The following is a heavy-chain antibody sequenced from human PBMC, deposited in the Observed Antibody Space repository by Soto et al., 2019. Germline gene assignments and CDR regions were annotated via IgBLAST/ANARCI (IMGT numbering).Heavy chain of an antibody. CDR3: ARDRGSYALDY. CDR2: ISAYNGNT. J-gene: IGHJ4*02. Sequence: QVQLVQSGAEVKKPGASVKVSCKASGYTFTSYGIIWVRQAPGQGLEWMGWISAYNGNTHYAQKLQGRVTMTTDTSTSKAYMELRSLRSDGTAVYYCARDRGSYALDYWGEGTLVTVSS. V-gene: IGHV1-18*01. D-gene: IGHD1-26*01. CDR1: GYTFTSYG.